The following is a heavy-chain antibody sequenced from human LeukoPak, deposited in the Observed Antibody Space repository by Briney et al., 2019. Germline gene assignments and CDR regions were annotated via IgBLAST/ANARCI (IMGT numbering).Heavy chain of an antibody. J-gene: IGHJ4*02. CDR1: GGSISSYY. D-gene: IGHD6-13*01. Sequence: SQTLSLTCTVSGGSISSYYWSWIRQPPGQGLEWIGYIYYSRSTNYNPSIKSRVTISVDTSKTQFSLKLSSVTAADTAVYYCVRAQYSSSWDKIYYFDYWGQGTLVTVSS. CDR2: IYYSRST. V-gene: IGHV4-59*01. CDR3: VRAQYSSSWDKIYYFDY.